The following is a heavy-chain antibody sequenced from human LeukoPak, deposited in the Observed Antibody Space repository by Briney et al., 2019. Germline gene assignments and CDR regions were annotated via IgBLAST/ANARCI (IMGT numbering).Heavy chain of an antibody. D-gene: IGHD3-10*01. CDR3: AKYYYGSGSYYNAPSDY. J-gene: IGHJ4*02. Sequence: GGSLRLSCAASGFTFSSYWMHWVRQAPGKGLVWVSRISTYGSSTSYADSVKGRFTISRDNSKNTLYLQMNSLRAEDTAVYYCAKYYYGSGSYYNAPSDYWGQGTLVTVSS. CDR2: ISTYGSST. CDR1: GFTFSSYW. V-gene: IGHV3-74*01.